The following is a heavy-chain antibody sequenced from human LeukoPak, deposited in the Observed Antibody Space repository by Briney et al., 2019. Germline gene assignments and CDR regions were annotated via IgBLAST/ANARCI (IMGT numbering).Heavy chain of an antibody. CDR1: GFTFDDYG. Sequence: GGSLRLSCAASGFTFDDYGMSWVRQAPGKGLERVSGINWNGGSTGYADSVKGRFTISRDNAKNSLYLQMNSLRAEDTALYYCARLRDSSSWYYFDYWGQGTLVSVSS. CDR3: ARLRDSSSWYYFDY. V-gene: IGHV3-20*04. J-gene: IGHJ4*02. CDR2: INWNGGST. D-gene: IGHD6-13*01.